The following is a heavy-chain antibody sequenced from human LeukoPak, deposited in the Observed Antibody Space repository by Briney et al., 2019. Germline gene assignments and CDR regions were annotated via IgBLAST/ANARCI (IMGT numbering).Heavy chain of an antibody. CDR3: VNGCDSRGYFCYFDY. CDR1: GLTFINRG. Sequence: GGSLRLSCTASGLTFINRGMHWVRQAPGKGLEWVAFIPYDGANKYYADSVKGRFTISRDTSKNMLSLQMSSLSAEDTALYYCVNGCDSRGYFCYFDYWGQGALVAVSS. J-gene: IGHJ4*02. D-gene: IGHD3-22*01. V-gene: IGHV3-30*02. CDR2: IPYDGANK.